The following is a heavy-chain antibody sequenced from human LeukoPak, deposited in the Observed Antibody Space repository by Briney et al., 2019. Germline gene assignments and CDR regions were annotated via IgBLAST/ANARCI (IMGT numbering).Heavy chain of an antibody. CDR1: GGSFSSYY. CDR2: IYTSGST. V-gene: IGHV4-4*07. J-gene: IGHJ4*02. Sequence: SETLSLTCAVYGGSFSSYYWSWIRQPAGKGLEWIGRIYTSGSTNYNPSLKSRVTISVDTSKNQFSLKLSSVTAADTAVYYCAREVNPIAVAGMFDYWGQGTLVTVSS. D-gene: IGHD6-19*01. CDR3: AREVNPIAVAGMFDY.